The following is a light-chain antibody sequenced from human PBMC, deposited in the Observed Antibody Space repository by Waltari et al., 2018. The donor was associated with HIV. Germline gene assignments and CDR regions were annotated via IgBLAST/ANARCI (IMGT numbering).Light chain of an antibody. J-gene: IGLJ2*01. CDR2: DDS. CDR1: KIGSKI. CDR3: HVWDSRSVI. Sequence: SYVLTQPPSVSVAPGKTARITCGGNKIGSKIVHWDQQKPGQAPVLVMYDDSDRPSGIPERFSGSNAGNTATLTISRVEAGDEADFYCHVWDSRSVIFGGGTKLTVL. V-gene: IGLV3-21*04.